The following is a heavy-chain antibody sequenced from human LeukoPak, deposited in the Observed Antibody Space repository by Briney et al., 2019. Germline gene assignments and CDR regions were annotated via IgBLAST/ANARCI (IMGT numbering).Heavy chain of an antibody. CDR2: INHIGST. CDR3: ARGCYGINPYYYYYYYMDV. V-gene: IGHV4-34*01. CDR1: GGSFSVYY. D-gene: IGHD2-15*01. Sequence: SETLSLTCAVYGGSFSVYYWSWVRQPPGKGVEWGGEINHIGSTNYNPSLKSRVNISVDTSKNQFSLKLRSVTAADTDVYSCARGCYGINPYYYYYYYMDVWGKGTPVTVSS. J-gene: IGHJ6*03.